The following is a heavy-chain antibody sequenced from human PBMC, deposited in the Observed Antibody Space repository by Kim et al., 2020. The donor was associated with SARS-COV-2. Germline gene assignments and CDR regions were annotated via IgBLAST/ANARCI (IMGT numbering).Heavy chain of an antibody. Sequence: GGSLRLSCAASGFTFSSYAMHWVRQAPGKGLEWVAVISYDGSNKYYADSVKGRFTISRDNSKNTLYLQMNSLRAEDTAVYYCARDVLGFGELLFSDYYYGMDVWGQGTTVTVSS. V-gene: IGHV3-30*04. CDR2: ISYDGSNK. CDR3: ARDVLGFGELLFSDYYYGMDV. D-gene: IGHD3-10*01. J-gene: IGHJ6*02. CDR1: GFTFSSYA.